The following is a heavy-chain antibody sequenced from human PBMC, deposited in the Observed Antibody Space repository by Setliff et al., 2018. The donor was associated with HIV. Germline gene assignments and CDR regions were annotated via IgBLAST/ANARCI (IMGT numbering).Heavy chain of an antibody. CDR2: ISGSGDTT. D-gene: IGHD3-3*01. V-gene: IGHV3-23*01. Sequence: PGGSLRLSCAVSGFTLSTFSMSWVRQAPGKGLEWVSGISGSGDTTNYADSVKGRFTISRDNSKNTLYLQMNSLRAEDTAVYYCAKAQWLLSHWGFDPWGQGTLVTVS. J-gene: IGHJ5*02. CDR3: AKAQWLLSHWGFDP. CDR1: GFTLSTFS.